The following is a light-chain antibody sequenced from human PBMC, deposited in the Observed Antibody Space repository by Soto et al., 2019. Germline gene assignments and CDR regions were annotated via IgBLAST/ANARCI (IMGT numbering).Light chain of an antibody. CDR3: HQRYSWPRT. V-gene: IGKV3-11*01. CDR2: DAS. J-gene: IGKJ2*01. CDR1: QSVSSQ. Sequence: EIVLTQSPATLSLSPGERATLSCWASQSVSSQLAWYQHKPGQAPRLLIYDASNRAPGIPARFSGSGSGTDFPLTISSLEPEDFAVYYCHQRYSWPRTFGQGTKLEL.